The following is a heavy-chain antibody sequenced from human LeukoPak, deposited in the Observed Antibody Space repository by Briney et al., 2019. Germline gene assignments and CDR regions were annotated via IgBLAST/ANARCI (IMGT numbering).Heavy chain of an antibody. CDR2: INWNGGST. V-gene: IGHV3-20*04. CDR3: AKDIGPRYYYDSSGYPDYYYYYGMDV. D-gene: IGHD3-22*01. Sequence: GGLRLSCAASGFTFDDYGMSWVRQAPGKGLEWVSGINWNGGSTVYADSVKGRFTISRDNAKNSLYLQMNSLRAEDTALYYCAKDIGPRYYYDSSGYPDYYYYYGMDVWGQGTTVTVSS. J-gene: IGHJ6*02. CDR1: GFTFDDYG.